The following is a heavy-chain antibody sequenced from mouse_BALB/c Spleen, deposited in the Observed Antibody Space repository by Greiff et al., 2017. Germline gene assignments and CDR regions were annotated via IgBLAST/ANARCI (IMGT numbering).Heavy chain of an antibody. CDR3: ARAGARSWYFDV. CDR1: GFTFSSYA. Sequence: DVHLVESGGGLVKPGGSLKLSCAASGFTFSSYAMSWVRQTPEKRLEWVASISSGGSTYYPDSVKGRFTISRDNARNILYLQMSSLRSEDTAMYYCARAGARSWYFDVGGAGTTVTVSS. CDR2: ISSGGST. V-gene: IGHV5-6-5*01. J-gene: IGHJ1*01.